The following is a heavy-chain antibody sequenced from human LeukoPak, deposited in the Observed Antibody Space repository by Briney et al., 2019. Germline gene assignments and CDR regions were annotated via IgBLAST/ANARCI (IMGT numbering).Heavy chain of an antibody. Sequence: GGSLRLSCAASGFTFSSYAMSWVRQAPGKGLEWVSAISGSGGSTYYADSVKGRFTISRDNAKNSLYLQMNSLRAEDTAVYYCARDLSGYSYGYDYWGQGTLVTVSS. CDR2: ISGSGGST. CDR1: GFTFSSYA. V-gene: IGHV3-23*01. CDR3: ARDLSGYSYGYDY. D-gene: IGHD5-18*01. J-gene: IGHJ4*02.